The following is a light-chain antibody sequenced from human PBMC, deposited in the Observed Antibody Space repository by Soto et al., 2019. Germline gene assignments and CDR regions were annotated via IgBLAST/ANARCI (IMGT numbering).Light chain of an antibody. CDR2: GAS. CDR3: QQYNNWPRE. Sequence: EIVMTQSPATLSVSPGERATLSCRASQSVSSNLAWYQQKPGQAPRLLIYGASTRATGIPARFSGSGSGTAFTLTISRLQSEDFAVYYCQQYNNWPREFGQGTKVELK. V-gene: IGKV3-15*01. J-gene: IGKJ1*01. CDR1: QSVSSN.